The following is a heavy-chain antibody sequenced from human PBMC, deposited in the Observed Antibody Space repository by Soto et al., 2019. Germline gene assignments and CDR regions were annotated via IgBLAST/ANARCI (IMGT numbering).Heavy chain of an antibody. V-gene: IGHV1-3*01. CDR1: GYTFTSYA. D-gene: IGHD2-2*01. Sequence: ASVKVSCKASGYTFTSYAMHWVRQAPGQRLEWMGWINAGNDDTKYSQKFQGRVTITRDTSATTAYMELSSLRSEDTAVYYCARSTPNFDYWGQGTLVTVSS. CDR2: INAGNDDT. CDR3: ARSTPNFDY. J-gene: IGHJ4*02.